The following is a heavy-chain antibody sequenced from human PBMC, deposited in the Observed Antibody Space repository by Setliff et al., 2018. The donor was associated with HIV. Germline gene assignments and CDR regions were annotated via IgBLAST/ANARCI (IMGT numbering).Heavy chain of an antibody. D-gene: IGHD3-22*01. CDR1: GFTFSTYA. J-gene: IGHJ4*03. CDR3: VKPYTGYYYDGSVYDDF. CDR2: ISSNGGNT. V-gene: IGHV3-64*01. Sequence: GGSLRLSCAASGFTFSTYAMHWVRQAPGKGLEYVSAISSNGGNTYYANSVKGRFTVSRDNSKNTLYLQMGSLRPDDTAIYYCVKPYTGYYYDGSVYDDFWGQGTLVTVSS.